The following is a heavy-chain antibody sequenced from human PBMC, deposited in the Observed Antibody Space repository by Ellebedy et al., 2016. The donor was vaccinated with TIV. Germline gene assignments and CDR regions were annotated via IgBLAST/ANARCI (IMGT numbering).Heavy chain of an antibody. J-gene: IGHJ4*02. V-gene: IGHV4-39*01. CDR2: IYYSGST. Sequence: MPSETLSLTCTVSGGSISSSSYYWGWIRQPPGKGLEWIGSIYYSGSTYYNPSLKSRVAISIETSKNQFSLKLKSVTAADTAVYFCARTARYYNFWSGYREHFDYWGQGTLVTVSS. CDR1: GGSISSSSYY. CDR3: ARTARYYNFWSGYREHFDY. D-gene: IGHD3-3*01.